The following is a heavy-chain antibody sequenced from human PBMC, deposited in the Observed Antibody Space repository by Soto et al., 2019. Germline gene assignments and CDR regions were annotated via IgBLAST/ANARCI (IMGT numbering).Heavy chain of an antibody. J-gene: IGHJ6*02. CDR3: ARLPYCSSTSCYVGGQGYYGMDV. CDR2: IYYSGST. V-gene: IGHV4-39*01. CDR1: GGSISSSSYY. Sequence: SETLSLTCTVSGGSISSSSYYWGRIRQPPGKGLEWIGSIYYSGSTYYNPSLKSRVTISVDTSKNQFSLKLSSVTAADTAVYYCARLPYCSSTSCYVGGQGYYGMDVWGQGTTVTVSS. D-gene: IGHD2-2*01.